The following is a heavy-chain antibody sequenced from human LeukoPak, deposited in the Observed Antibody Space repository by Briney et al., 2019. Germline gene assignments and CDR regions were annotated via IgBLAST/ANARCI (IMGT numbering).Heavy chain of an antibody. J-gene: IGHJ4*02. CDR3: ARQGYYYDSSGYYYFDY. CDR1: GGSISSSNW. Sequence: SGTLSLTCAVSGGSISSSNWWSWVRQPPGKGLEWIGEIYHSGSTNYNPSLKSRVTISVDTSKNQFSLKLSSVTAADTAVYYCARQGYYYDSSGYYYFDYWGQGTLVTVSS. D-gene: IGHD3-22*01. CDR2: IYHSGST. V-gene: IGHV4-4*02.